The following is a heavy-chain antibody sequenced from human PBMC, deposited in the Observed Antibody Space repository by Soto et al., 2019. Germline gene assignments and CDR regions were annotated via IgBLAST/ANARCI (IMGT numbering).Heavy chain of an antibody. D-gene: IGHD6-19*01. CDR1: GFTFSSYA. CDR3: ARDQEGSGWYLNWFDP. V-gene: IGHV3-30-3*01. J-gene: IGHJ5*02. Sequence: GGSLSLSCAASGFTFSSYAMHWVRQAPGKGLEWVAVISYDGSNKYYADSVKGRFTISRDNSKNTLYLQMNSLRAEDTAVYYCARDQEGSGWYLNWFDPWGQGTLVTVSS. CDR2: ISYDGSNK.